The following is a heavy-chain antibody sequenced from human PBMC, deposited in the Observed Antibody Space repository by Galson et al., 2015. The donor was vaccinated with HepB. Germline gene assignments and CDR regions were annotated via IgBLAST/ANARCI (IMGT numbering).Heavy chain of an antibody. CDR2: ISPYNGNT. V-gene: IGHV1-18*04. CDR3: ARSSSRWSTRGSNPLDF. Sequence: SVKVSCKASGYTFTDHGFTWVRQAPGQGLEWMGWISPYNGNTQYSQKIQDRITLTTDTATTTAFMDLRSLRPDDTAVYFCARSSSRWSTRGSNPLDFWGQGTVVTVSA. CDR1: GYTFTDHG. J-gene: IGHJ4*02. D-gene: IGHD2-8*01.